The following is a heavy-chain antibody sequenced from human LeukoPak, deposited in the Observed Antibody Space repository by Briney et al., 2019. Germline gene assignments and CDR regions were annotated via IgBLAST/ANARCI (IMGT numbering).Heavy chain of an antibody. Sequence: ASVKVSCKVSGYTLTELSMHWVRQAPGKGLEWMGGFDPEDGETIYAQKFQSRVTMTEDTSIDTAYMELSSLRSEDTAVYYCAKLYDSSGYSAAYYFDYWGQGTLVTVSS. CDR1: GYTLTELS. V-gene: IGHV1-24*01. CDR2: FDPEDGET. D-gene: IGHD3-22*01. J-gene: IGHJ4*02. CDR3: AKLYDSSGYSAAYYFDY.